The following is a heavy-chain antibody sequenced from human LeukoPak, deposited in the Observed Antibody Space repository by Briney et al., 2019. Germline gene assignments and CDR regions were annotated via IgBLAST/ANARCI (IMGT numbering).Heavy chain of an antibody. CDR1: GGSFSGYY. V-gene: IGHV4-34*01. Sequence: SETLSLTCAVYGGSFSGYYWSWIRQPPGKGLEWIGEINHSGSTNYNPSLKSRVTISVDTSKNQFSLKLSSVTAADTAVYYCARQYGSGSYLHWFDPWGQGTLVTVSS. J-gene: IGHJ5*02. CDR3: ARQYGSGSYLHWFDP. CDR2: INHSGST. D-gene: IGHD3-10*01.